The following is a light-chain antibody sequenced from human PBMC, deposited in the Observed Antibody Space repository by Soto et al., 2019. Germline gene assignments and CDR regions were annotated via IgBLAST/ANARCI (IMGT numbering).Light chain of an antibody. CDR1: KLGDKY. CDR3: QAWDGSTPVV. V-gene: IGLV3-1*01. J-gene: IGLJ2*01. CDR2: QDT. Sequence: SYELTQPPSVSVSPGQTASITCSGDKLGDKYACWYQQKPGQSPVLVIYQDTKRPSGIPERFSGSNSGNTATLTISGTQAVDEADYYCQAWDGSTPVVFGGGTKLTVL.